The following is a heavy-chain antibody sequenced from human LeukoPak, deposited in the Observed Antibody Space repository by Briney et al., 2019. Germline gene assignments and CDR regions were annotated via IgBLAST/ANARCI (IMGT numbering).Heavy chain of an antibody. J-gene: IGHJ4*02. CDR1: GGSISSYY. D-gene: IGHD4-17*01. CDR3: ATYGDYTFDY. CDR2: IFYSGST. Sequence: SKTLSLTCTVSGGSISSYYWSWIRQPPGKGLEWIGYIFYSGSTNYNPTLKSRVTISVDTSKNQFSLKLSSVTAADTAVYYCATYGDYTFDYWGQGTLVTVSS. V-gene: IGHV4-59*08.